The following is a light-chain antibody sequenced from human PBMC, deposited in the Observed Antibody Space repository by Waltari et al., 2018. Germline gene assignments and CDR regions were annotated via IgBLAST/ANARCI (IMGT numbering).Light chain of an antibody. Sequence: EIVLTQSPTTLSLSPGERATLSCRASQGVSDNYLAWYQQRPGQAPRLLIFDASSRASGIPDRFSAGGSGTDFTLTIRGLEPEESAVYYCQQYGNSLWTFGQGTRVEI. CDR1: QGVSDNY. CDR3: QQYGNSLWT. CDR2: DAS. V-gene: IGKV3-20*01. J-gene: IGKJ1*01.